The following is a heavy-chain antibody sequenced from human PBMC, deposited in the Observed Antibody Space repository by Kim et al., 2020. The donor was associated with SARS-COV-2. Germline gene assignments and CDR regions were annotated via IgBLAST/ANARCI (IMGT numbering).Heavy chain of an antibody. CDR1: GFTFSNYG. V-gene: IGHV3-30*18. D-gene: IGHD6-13*01. Sequence: GGSLRLSFAASGFTFSNYGMHWVRQAPGKGLEWVAVISYDGSNKYYADSVKGRFTISRDNSKNTLYLQMNSLRAEDTAVYYCAKAQQQLGLRGLRYWGQGTLVTVSS. J-gene: IGHJ4*02. CDR3: AKAQQQLGLRGLRY. CDR2: ISYDGSNK.